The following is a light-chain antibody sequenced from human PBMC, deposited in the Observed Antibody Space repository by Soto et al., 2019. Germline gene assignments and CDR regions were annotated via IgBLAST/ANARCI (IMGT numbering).Light chain of an antibody. CDR2: DAS. J-gene: IGKJ4*01. V-gene: IGKV3-11*01. Sequence: EIVLTQSPDTLSLSPGERATLSCRASQSVSSSLAWYQQKPGQAPRLLMYDASKKATGIPARFSGSGSGTDFTLTISSLEPEDFAVYYCQQRYSWPLTFGGGTKVEIK. CDR3: QQRYSWPLT. CDR1: QSVSSS.